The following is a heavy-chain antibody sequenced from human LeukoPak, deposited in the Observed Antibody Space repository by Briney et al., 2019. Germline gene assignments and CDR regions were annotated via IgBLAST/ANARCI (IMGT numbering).Heavy chain of an antibody. CDR2: IYSSGST. CDR1: GGSINSYY. CDR3: AGEVAGGFRFDY. Sequence: PSETLSLTCTVSGGSINSYYWSWIRQPPGKGLEWIGYIYSSGSTTYNPSLKSRVTISVDRSKNQFSLKLSSVTAADMAVYYCAGEVAGGFRFDYWGQGTQVTVSS. V-gene: IGHV4-59*08. J-gene: IGHJ4*02. D-gene: IGHD6-19*01.